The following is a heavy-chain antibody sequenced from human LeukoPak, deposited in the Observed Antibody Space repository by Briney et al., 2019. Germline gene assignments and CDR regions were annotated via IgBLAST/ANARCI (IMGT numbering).Heavy chain of an antibody. CDR1: GXTFSSYE. D-gene: IGHD2-21*02. CDR2: ISSSGSTI. V-gene: IGHV3-48*03. Sequence: GRSLRLSCAASGXTFSSYEMNWVRQAPGKGLEWVSYISSSGSTIYYADSVKGRFTISRDNAKNSLYLQMHSLRAEDTAVYYCARGAHIVVVTAISSDYWGQGTLVTVSS. J-gene: IGHJ4*02. CDR3: ARGAHIVVVTAISSDY.